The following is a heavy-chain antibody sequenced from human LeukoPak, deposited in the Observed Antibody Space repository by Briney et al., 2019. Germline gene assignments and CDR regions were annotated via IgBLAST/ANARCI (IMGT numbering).Heavy chain of an antibody. CDR3: AYLDSSGYYYGRLRY. CDR2: ISAGGDRT. V-gene: IGHV3-23*01. Sequence: GGSLRLSCVASGFTFTDHPMSWVRQTPAKGLESVSSISAGGDRTHYADSVKGRFTVSRDNSKNTLYLHMNSLRAEGTAVYFCAYLDSSGYYYGRLRYWGQGTPVTVSS. J-gene: IGHJ4*02. D-gene: IGHD3-22*01. CDR1: GFTFTDHP.